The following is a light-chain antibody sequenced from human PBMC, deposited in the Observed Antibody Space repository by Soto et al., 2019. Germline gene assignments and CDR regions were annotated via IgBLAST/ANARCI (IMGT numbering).Light chain of an antibody. V-gene: IGLV1-40*01. J-gene: IGLJ2*01. CDR3: QSYDSSLSAHVV. CDR1: SSNIGAGYD. Sequence: QTVVTQPPSVSGAAWQRVTISCTGSSSNIGAGYDVHWYQQLPGTAPKLLIYGNSNRPSGVPDRFSGSKSGTSASLAITGLQAEDEADYYCQSYDSSLSAHVVFGGGTKLTVL. CDR2: GNS.